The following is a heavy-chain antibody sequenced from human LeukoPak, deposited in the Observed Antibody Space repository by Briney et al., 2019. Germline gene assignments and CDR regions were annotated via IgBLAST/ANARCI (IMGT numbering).Heavy chain of an antibody. CDR2: IYKVDSP. CDR1: GFIVSESY. Sequence: GGSLRLSCAASGFIVSESYMAWVRQAPGKGLEWVSVIYKVDSPHYADSAKGRFTISRDSPKHALYLQMNSLRAEDTAVYYCATRYFYIGSRYYYGYFFDYWGQGTLVTVSS. V-gene: IGHV3-53*01. D-gene: IGHD3-22*01. CDR3: ATRYFYIGSRYYYGYFFDY. J-gene: IGHJ4*02.